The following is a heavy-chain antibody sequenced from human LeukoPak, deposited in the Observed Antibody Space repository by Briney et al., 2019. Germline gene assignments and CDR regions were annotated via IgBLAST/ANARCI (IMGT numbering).Heavy chain of an antibody. Sequence: GGSLRLSCAASGFTVSSNYMSWVRQAPGKGLEWVSVIYSGGRTYYADSVKGRFTISRDNSKNTLYLQMNSLRAEDTAVYYCARDRPTAARSFFDYWGQGTLVTVSS. CDR2: IYSGGRT. J-gene: IGHJ4*02. CDR1: GFTVSSNY. D-gene: IGHD6-6*01. V-gene: IGHV3-66*01. CDR3: ARDRPTAARSFFDY.